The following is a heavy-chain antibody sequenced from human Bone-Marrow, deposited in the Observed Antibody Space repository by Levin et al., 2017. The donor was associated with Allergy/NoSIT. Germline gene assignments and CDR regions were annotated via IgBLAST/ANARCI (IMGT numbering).Heavy chain of an antibody. V-gene: IGHV3-23*01. CDR1: GFTLSNYA. J-gene: IGHJ5*02. D-gene: IGHD3-16*01. Sequence: GESLKISCAASGFTLSNYAMTWVRQAPGRGLEWVSSIRADGSMTYYADSVKGRFSISRDNPKNTLFLEMDTLRAEDTAVYYCAKNSVPGDGNNWFGPWGQGTLVTVAS. CDR3: AKNSVPGDGNNWFGP. CDR2: IRADGSMT.